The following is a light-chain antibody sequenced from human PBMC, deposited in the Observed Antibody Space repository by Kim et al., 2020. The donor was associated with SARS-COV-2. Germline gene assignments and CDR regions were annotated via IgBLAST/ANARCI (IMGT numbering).Light chain of an antibody. Sequence: NWPSGVSNRFSGSKSGNTASLTISGLQTEDEADYYCSSYTTRSTVIFGGGTQLTVL. J-gene: IGLJ2*01. CDR3: SSYTTRSTVI. V-gene: IGLV2-14*01.